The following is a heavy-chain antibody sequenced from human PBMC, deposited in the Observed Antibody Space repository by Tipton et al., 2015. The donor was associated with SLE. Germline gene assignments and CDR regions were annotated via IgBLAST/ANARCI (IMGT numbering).Heavy chain of an antibody. D-gene: IGHD3-3*01. CDR2: INHSGST. CDR3: ARVDTYYDLWSGYSPFYYYYMDV. CDR1: GGSFSGYY. V-gene: IGHV4-34*01. J-gene: IGHJ6*03. Sequence: TLSLTCAVYGGSFSGYYWSWIRQPPGKGLEWIGEINHSGSTNYNPSLKSRVTISVDTSKNQFSLKLSSVTAADTAVYYCARVDTYYDLWSGYSPFYYYYMDVWGKGTTVTVSS.